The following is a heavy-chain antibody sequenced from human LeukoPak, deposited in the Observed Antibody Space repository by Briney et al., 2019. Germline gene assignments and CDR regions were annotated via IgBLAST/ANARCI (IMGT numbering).Heavy chain of an antibody. CDR1: GFTFSNYA. V-gene: IGHV3-30-3*01. Sequence: GGSLRLSCAASGFTFSNYAMHWVRQIPGKGLEWVAVVSYDVSNEYYTDSVKGRFTISRDNSKNTLYLHMNTLRAEDTAVYYCARDQGSGFDSFYGGMDVWGQGTTVAVS. J-gene: IGHJ6*02. D-gene: IGHD5-12*01. CDR3: ARDQGSGFDSFYGGMDV. CDR2: VSYDVSNE.